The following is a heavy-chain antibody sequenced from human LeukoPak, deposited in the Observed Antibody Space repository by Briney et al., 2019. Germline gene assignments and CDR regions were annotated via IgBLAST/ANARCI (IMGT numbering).Heavy chain of an antibody. CDR1: GFIFSDYA. CDR3: ARGSDSNFGARDGFDY. V-gene: IGHV3-49*04. Sequence: GGSLRLSCSVSGFIFSDYAMNWVRQAPGKGLEWVAFIRGKAYGETTDYAASVKGRFSISRDEFDSIAYLQMNSLKNEDTAVYYCARGSDSNFGARDGFDYWGQGTLVTVSS. D-gene: IGHD3-16*01. J-gene: IGHJ4*02. CDR2: IRGKAYGETT.